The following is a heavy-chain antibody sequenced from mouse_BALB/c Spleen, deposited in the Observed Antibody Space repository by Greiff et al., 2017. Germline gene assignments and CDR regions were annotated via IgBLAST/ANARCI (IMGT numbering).Heavy chain of an antibody. V-gene: IGHV1S29*02. Sequence: QLKQSGPELVKPGASVKISCKASGYTFTDYNMHWVKQSHGKSLEWIGYIYPYNGGTGYNQKFKSKATLTVDNSSSTAYMELRSLTSEDSAVYYCARRGIYYGNYDAMDYWGQGTSVTVSS. CDR2: IYPYNGGT. CDR1: GYTFTDYN. CDR3: ARRGIYYGNYDAMDY. D-gene: IGHD2-1*01. J-gene: IGHJ4*01.